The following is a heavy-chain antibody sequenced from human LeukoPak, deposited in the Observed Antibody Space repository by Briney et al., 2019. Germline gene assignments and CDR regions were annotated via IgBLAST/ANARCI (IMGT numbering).Heavy chain of an antibody. J-gene: IGHJ4*02. CDR1: IDSFSNYH. D-gene: IGHD5-24*01. CDR2: VNESGGT. V-gene: IGHV4-34*01. CDR3: ARQGRPGDGYNYDY. Sequence: SETLSLTCAVYIDSFSNYHWNWIRQTPAKGMEWIGEVNESGGTNISPSLRSRVTISVDTSKNQFSLKLNSVTAADTAVYYCARQGRPGDGYNYDYWGQGTLVTVSS.